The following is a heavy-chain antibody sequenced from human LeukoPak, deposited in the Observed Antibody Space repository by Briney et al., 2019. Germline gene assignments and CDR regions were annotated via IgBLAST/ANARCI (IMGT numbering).Heavy chain of an antibody. V-gene: IGHV3-66*02. CDR1: GFIVSSNY. J-gene: IGHJ3*02. CDR2: IYSGGTK. Sequence: PGGSLRLSCAVSGFIVSSNYMNWVRQAPGKGLEWVSVIYSGGTKYYAESVKGRSTISRDNAKNTLYLQVNSLRPEDTAVYYCGRDTVGYGGAFDIWGQGTMVTVSS. CDR3: GRDTVGYGGAFDI. D-gene: IGHD5-18*01.